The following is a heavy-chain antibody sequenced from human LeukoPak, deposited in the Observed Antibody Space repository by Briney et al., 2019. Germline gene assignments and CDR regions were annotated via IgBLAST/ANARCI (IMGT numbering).Heavy chain of an antibody. Sequence: GGSLRLSCAASGFTFSSYGMHWVRQAPGKGLEWVAVISYDGSNKYYADSVKGRFTISRDNSKNTLYLQMNSLRAEDTAVYYCAKSFDPWGSYYYYYGMDVWGQGTTVTVSS. CDR2: ISYDGSNK. CDR3: AKSFDPWGSYYYYYGMDV. V-gene: IGHV3-30*18. CDR1: GFTFSSYG. D-gene: IGHD3-16*01. J-gene: IGHJ6*02.